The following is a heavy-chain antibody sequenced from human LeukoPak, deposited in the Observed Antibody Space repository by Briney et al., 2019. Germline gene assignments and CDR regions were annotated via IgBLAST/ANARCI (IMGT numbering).Heavy chain of an antibody. Sequence: SVKVSCKASGGTFSSYAISWVRQAPGQGLEWMGRIIPILGIANYAQKFQGRVTITADKSTSTAYMELSSLRSEDTAVDYCARXXXHSRQPKTTKYYYGMDVWGQGTTVTVSS. CDR1: GGTFSSYA. V-gene: IGHV1-69*04. D-gene: IGHD6-13*01. CDR3: ARXXXHSRQPKTTKYYYGMDV. CDR2: IIPILGIA. J-gene: IGHJ6*02.